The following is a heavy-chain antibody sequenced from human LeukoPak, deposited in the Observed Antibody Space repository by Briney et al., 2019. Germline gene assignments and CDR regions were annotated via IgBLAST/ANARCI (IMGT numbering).Heavy chain of an antibody. J-gene: IGHJ4*02. V-gene: IGHV3-15*01. Sequence: PSETLSLTCTVSGGSINSYYWSWVRQAPGKGLEWVGRIKSKTDGGTTDYAAPVKGRFTISRDDSKNTLYLQMNSLKTEDTAVYYCTTDYDSSGYTFDYWGQGTLVTVSS. CDR3: TTDYDSSGYTFDY. D-gene: IGHD3-22*01. CDR2: IKSKTDGGTT. CDR1: GGSINSYY.